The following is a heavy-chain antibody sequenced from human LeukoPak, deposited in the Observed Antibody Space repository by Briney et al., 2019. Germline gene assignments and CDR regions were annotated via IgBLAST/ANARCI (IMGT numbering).Heavy chain of an antibody. V-gene: IGHV3-66*01. CDR1: GFTVSSNY. J-gene: IGHJ4*02. CDR2: IYSGGST. Sequence: PGGSLRISCAASGFTVSSNYMSWVRQAPGNGLEWVSVIYSGGSTYYADSVKGRFTISRDNSKNTLYLQMNSLRAEDTAVYYCARGRPNYYFDYWGQGTLVTVSS. CDR3: ARGRPNYYFDY.